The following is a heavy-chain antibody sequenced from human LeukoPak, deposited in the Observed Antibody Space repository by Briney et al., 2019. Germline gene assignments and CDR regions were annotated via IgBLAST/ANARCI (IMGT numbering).Heavy chain of an antibody. CDR1: GGTFSSYA. CDR3: ARVGMIAAAGYFDY. CDR2: IIPIFGTA. V-gene: IGHV1-69*13. Sequence: SVKVSCKASGGTFSSYAISWVRQAPGQGLEWMGGIIPIFGTANYAQKFQGRVTITADESTSTAYMELSSLRSEDTAVYYCARVGMIAAAGYFDYWGQGTLVTVSS. J-gene: IGHJ4*02. D-gene: IGHD6-13*01.